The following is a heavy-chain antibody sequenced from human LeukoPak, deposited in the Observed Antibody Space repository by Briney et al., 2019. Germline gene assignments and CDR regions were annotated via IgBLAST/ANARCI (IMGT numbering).Heavy chain of an antibody. CDR1: GFTFSRFW. J-gene: IGHJ4*02. CDR2: IKEDGSEK. D-gene: IGHD5-18*01. Sequence: GGSLRLSCAASGFTFSRFWMSWVRQAPGKGLEWVANIKEDGSEKYYVDSVKGRLTISRDNAKNSLYLQMNSLRAEDTAMYYCAKIGYNYAYDYLGQGTLVTVSS. CDR3: AKIGYNYAYDY. V-gene: IGHV3-7*05.